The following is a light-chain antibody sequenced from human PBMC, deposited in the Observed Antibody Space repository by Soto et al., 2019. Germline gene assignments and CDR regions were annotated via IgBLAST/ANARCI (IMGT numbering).Light chain of an antibody. CDR1: HGSRYY. J-gene: IGKJ1*01. CDR3: LQDDADSGT. CDR2: AAS. Sequence: DIQMTQSPSSLSASVGDRVTITCQASHGSRYYLNWYQQKPGKAPKLLIYAASNFYTGVPSRFSGSRSGTELPLPISSLQLEDVESYCCLQDDADSGTVGQGTK. V-gene: IGKV1-33*01.